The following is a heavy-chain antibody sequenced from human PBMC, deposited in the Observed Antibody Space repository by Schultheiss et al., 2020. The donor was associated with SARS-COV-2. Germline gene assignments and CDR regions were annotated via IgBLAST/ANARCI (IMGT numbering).Heavy chain of an antibody. J-gene: IGHJ6*02. CDR2: IYPGDSDT. CDR1: GYSFTSYW. Sequence: GGSLRLSCKGSGYSFTSYWIGWVRQMPGKGLEWMGIIYPGDSDTRYSPSFQGQVTISADKSISTAYLQWSSLKASDTAMYYCARTGITGTTPAYYYYGMDVWGQGTTVTVSS. D-gene: IGHD1-20*01. CDR3: ARTGITGTTPAYYYYGMDV. V-gene: IGHV5-51*01.